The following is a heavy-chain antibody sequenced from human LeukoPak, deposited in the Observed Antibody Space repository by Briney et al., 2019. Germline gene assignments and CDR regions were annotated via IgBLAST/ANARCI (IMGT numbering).Heavy chain of an antibody. CDR3: AADRWAPPTYDYGGNADWYFDL. J-gene: IGHJ2*01. CDR2: IVVGSGNT. V-gene: IGHV1-58*01. CDR1: GFTFTSSA. D-gene: IGHD4-23*01. Sequence: SVKVSCKASGFTFTSSAVQWVRQARGQRLEWIGWIVVGSGNTNYAQKFQERVTITRDMSTSTAYMELSSLRSEDTAVYYCAADRWAPPTYDYGGNADWYFDLWGRGTLVTVSS.